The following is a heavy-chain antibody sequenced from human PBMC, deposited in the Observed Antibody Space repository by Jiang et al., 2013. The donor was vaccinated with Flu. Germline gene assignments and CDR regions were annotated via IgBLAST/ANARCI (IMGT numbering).Heavy chain of an antibody. CDR2: INHSGST. CDR3: ARGRPRSSSSGAFDI. J-gene: IGHJ3*02. D-gene: IGHD6-6*01. V-gene: IGHV4-34*01. Sequence: ARLLKPSETLSLTCAVYGGSFSGYYWSWIRQPPGKGLEWIGEINHSGSTNYNPSLKSRVTISVDTSKNQFSLKLSSVTAADTAVYYCARGRPRSSSSGAFDIWGQGTMVTVSS. CDR1: GGSFSGYY.